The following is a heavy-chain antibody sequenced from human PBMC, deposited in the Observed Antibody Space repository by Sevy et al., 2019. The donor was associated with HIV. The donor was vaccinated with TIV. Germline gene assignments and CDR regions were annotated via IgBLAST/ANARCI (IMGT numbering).Heavy chain of an antibody. CDR3: ARANCSSTSCYNAFDI. J-gene: IGHJ3*02. D-gene: IGHD2-2*02. CDR2: IIPIFGTA. V-gene: IGHV1-69*13. Sequence: SVKVSCKASGGTFSSYAISWVRQAPGQGLEWMGGIIPIFGTANYAQKFQGRVTITADESTSTAYMELSSLRSEDTAVYYCARANCSSTSCYNAFDIWGQGTMVTVSS. CDR1: GGTFSSYA.